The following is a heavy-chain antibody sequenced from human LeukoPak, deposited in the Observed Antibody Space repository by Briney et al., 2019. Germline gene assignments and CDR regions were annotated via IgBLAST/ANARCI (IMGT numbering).Heavy chain of an antibody. V-gene: IGHV3-21*04. CDR1: GFTFSSYS. D-gene: IGHD7-27*01. CDR2: ISSSSSYI. J-gene: IGHJ6*03. CDR3: AKLAGDAYYYYYYYMDV. Sequence: PGGSLRLSCAASGFTFSSYSMNWVRQAPGKGLEWVSSISSSSSYIYYADSVKGRFTISRDNAKNSLYLQMNSLRAGDTAVYYCAKLAGDAYYYYYYYMDVWGKGTTVTVSS.